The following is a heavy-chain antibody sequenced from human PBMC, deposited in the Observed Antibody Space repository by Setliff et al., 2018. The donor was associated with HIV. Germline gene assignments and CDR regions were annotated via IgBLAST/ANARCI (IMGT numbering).Heavy chain of an antibody. V-gene: IGHV4-59*12. Sequence: SETLSLTCTVSGDSISNYYWSWVRQPPGKGLEWIGSIYYSGSTYYNPSLKSRVTISVDMSKNQFSLKLRSVTAADTAVYYCASEGFGVDHWGQGTLVTVSS. CDR3: ASEGFGVDH. J-gene: IGHJ5*02. D-gene: IGHD3-10*01. CDR1: GDSISNYY. CDR2: IYYSGST.